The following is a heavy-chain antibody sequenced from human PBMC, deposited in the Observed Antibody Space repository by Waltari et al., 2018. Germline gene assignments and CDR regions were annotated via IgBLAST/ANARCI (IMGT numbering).Heavy chain of an antibody. Sequence: EVQLVESGGGLVQPGGPLRLPFAASGFTVSSHYMSRARLAPGKGLEWVSVIYSGGSTYYADSVKGRFTISRHNSKNTLYLQMNSLRAEDTAVYYCARTYSGYDSYYYDGMDVWGQGTTVTVSS. V-gene: IGHV3-53*04. J-gene: IGHJ6*02. CDR3: ARTYSGYDSYYYDGMDV. D-gene: IGHD5-12*01. CDR2: IYSGGST. CDR1: GFTVSSHY.